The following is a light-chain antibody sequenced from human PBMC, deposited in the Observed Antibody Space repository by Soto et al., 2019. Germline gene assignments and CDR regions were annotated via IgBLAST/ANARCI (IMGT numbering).Light chain of an antibody. CDR2: AAS. CDR3: QQLNSRT. V-gene: IGKV1-9*01. J-gene: IGKJ5*01. CDR1: QGISSY. Sequence: DIQLTQSPSFLSAPVGDRVTITCRASQGISSYLAWYQQKPGKAPKLLIYAASTLQSGVPSRFSGSGSGTEFTLTISSLQPEDLATYYCQQLNSRTFGQGTLLEVK.